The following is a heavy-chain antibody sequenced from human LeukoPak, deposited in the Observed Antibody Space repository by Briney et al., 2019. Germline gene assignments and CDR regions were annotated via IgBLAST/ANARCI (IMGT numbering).Heavy chain of an antibody. CDR2: ISAYNGNT. Sequence: GASVKVSCKASGYTFTSYGISWVRQAPGQGLEWMGWISAYNGNTNYAQKLQGRVTMTTDTSTSTAYMELRSLRSDDTAVYYCARDLLDYDFWSGYPFDYWGQGTLVTVSS. D-gene: IGHD3-3*01. V-gene: IGHV1-18*01. CDR1: GYTFTSYG. CDR3: ARDLLDYDFWSGYPFDY. J-gene: IGHJ4*02.